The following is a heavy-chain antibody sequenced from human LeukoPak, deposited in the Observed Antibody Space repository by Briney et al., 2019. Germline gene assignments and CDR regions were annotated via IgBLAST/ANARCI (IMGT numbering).Heavy chain of an antibody. Sequence: GGSLRLSCAASGFTFSSYWMSWVRQAPGKGLEWVANIKQDGSEKYYVDSVKGRFTISRDNAKNSLYLQMNSLRAEDTAVYYWARGPPLYSSPYDSSGYYTFYYYYGMDVWGQGTTVTVSS. CDR1: GFTFSSYW. CDR2: IKQDGSEK. J-gene: IGHJ6*02. V-gene: IGHV3-7*03. CDR3: ARGPPLYSSPYDSSGYYTFYYYYGMDV. D-gene: IGHD3-22*01.